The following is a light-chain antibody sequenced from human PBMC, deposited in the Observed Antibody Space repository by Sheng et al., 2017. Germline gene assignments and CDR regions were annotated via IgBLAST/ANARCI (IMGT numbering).Light chain of an antibody. CDR2: DNN. J-gene: IGLJ1*01. Sequence: VLAQPPSVSGGPRARGRPSPALGATPISGRGYDVHWYQVLPGTGPKLLIYDNNNRPSGVPARFSGSKSGTSASLVITGLQADDEAEYFCQSYGSLGYTFGTGTKVTVL. CDR3: QSYGSLGYT. V-gene: IGLV1-40*01. CDR1: TPISGRGYD.